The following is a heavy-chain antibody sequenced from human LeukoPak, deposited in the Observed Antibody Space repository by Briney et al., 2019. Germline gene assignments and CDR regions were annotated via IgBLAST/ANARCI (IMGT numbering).Heavy chain of an antibody. Sequence: PSETLSLTCAVSGGSISSSNWWSWVRQPPGKGLEWIGEIYHSGSTNYNPSLKSRVTISVDKSKNQFSLKLSSVTAADTAVYYCARGVLYYDILTPPDYWGQGTLVTVSS. CDR1: GGSISSSNW. D-gene: IGHD3-9*01. CDR3: ARGVLYYDILTPPDY. J-gene: IGHJ4*02. CDR2: IYHSGST. V-gene: IGHV4-4*02.